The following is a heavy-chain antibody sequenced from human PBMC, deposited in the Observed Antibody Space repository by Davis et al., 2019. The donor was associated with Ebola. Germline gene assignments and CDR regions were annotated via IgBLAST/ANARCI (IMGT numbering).Heavy chain of an antibody. Sequence: GESLKISCKGSGNSFTNLWIGWVRQMPGKGLEWMGLIYTGDSDTRYSPSFRGQVTISADKSIRTAYLQWSALKASDTAMYYCASLRRTITGMDDAFDIWDQGTMVTVSS. J-gene: IGHJ3*02. CDR2: IYTGDSDT. V-gene: IGHV5-51*01. CDR1: GNSFTNLW. D-gene: IGHD1-20*01. CDR3: ASLRRTITGMDDAFDI.